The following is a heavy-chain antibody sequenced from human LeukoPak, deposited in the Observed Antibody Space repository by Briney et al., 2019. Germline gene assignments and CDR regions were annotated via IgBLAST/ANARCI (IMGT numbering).Heavy chain of an antibody. CDR2: ISWNSGSI. V-gene: IGHV3-9*01. Sequence: AGGSLRLPCAASGFTFDDYAMHWVRQAPGKGLEWVLGISWNSGSIGYADSVKGRFTISRDNAKNSLYLQMNSLRAEDTALYYCAKAEPYYDFWSGYYDYWGQGTLVTVSS. D-gene: IGHD3-3*01. J-gene: IGHJ4*02. CDR1: GFTFDDYA. CDR3: AKAEPYYDFWSGYYDY.